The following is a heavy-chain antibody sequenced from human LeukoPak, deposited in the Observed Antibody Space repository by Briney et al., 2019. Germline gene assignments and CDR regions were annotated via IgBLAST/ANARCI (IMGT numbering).Heavy chain of an antibody. CDR1: GGSISSYY. Sequence: SETLSLTCTVSGGSISSYYWSWIRQPPGKGLEWIGYIYYSGSTNYNPSLKSRVTISVDTSKNQFSLKLSSVTAADTAVYYCARDQSPYLRYYYDSSGPDDAFDIWGQGTMVTVSS. D-gene: IGHD3-22*01. J-gene: IGHJ3*02. CDR3: ARDQSPYLRYYYDSSGPDDAFDI. V-gene: IGHV4-59*01. CDR2: IYYSGST.